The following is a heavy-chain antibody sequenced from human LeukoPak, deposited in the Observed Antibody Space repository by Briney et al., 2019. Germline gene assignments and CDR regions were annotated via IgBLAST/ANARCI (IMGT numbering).Heavy chain of an antibody. CDR2: IYSGGST. J-gene: IGHJ6*03. Sequence: GGSLRLSCAASGFTVSSNYMSWVRQAPGKGLEWVSVIYSGGSTYYADSVKGRFTISRDNSKNTLYLQMNSLRAEDTAVYYCARDIPKDCTNGVCSPYTPYYYYYMDVWGKGTTVTVSS. CDR1: GFTVSSNY. V-gene: IGHV3-66*01. D-gene: IGHD2-8*01. CDR3: ARDIPKDCTNGVCSPYTPYYYYYMDV.